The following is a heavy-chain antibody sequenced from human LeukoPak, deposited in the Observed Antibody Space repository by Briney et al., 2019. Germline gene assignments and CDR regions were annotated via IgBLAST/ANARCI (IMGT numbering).Heavy chain of an antibody. Sequence: GGSLRLSCAASGFTFSSYATSWVRQAPGKGLEWVSAISGSGGSTYYADSVKGQFTISRDNSKNTLYLQMNSLRAEDTAVYYCGALRGGYYTSWFDPWGQGTLVTVSS. J-gene: IGHJ5*02. CDR2: ISGSGGST. CDR3: GALRGGYYTSWFDP. CDR1: GFTFSSYA. V-gene: IGHV3-23*01. D-gene: IGHD3-3*01.